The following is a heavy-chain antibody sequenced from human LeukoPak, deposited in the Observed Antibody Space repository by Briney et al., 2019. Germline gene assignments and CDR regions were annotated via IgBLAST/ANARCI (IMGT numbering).Heavy chain of an antibody. CDR1: RFTFSTYA. CDR3: ARDRIAVGGMGAFQH. D-gene: IGHD6-19*01. Sequence: PWGSLRLTCAASRFTFSTYALHWVRQAPGKGLEWVAGISNDGTNEDHADSVKGRFTISTDNSKNTLYLQMNSLRAEDTAIYYCARDRIAVGGMGAFQHWGQGTLVTVSS. V-gene: IGHV3-30-3*01. CDR2: ISNDGTNE. J-gene: IGHJ1*01.